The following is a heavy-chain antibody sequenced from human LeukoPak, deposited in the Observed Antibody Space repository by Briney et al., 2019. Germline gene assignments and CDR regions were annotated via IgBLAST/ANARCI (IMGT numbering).Heavy chain of an antibody. J-gene: IGHJ3*02. Sequence: SETLSLTCTVSGGSISSYYWSWIRQPPGKGLEWIGYIYYSGSTNYNPSLKSRVTISVDTSKNQFSLKLSSVTAADTAVYYCARDLGRRYYGSGSYFGAFDIWGQGTMVTVSS. CDR2: IYYSGST. CDR1: GGSISSYY. CDR3: ARDLGRRYYGSGSYFGAFDI. V-gene: IGHV4-59*01. D-gene: IGHD3-10*01.